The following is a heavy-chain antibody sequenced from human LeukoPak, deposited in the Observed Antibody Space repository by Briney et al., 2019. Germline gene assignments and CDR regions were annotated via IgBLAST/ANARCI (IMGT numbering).Heavy chain of an antibody. J-gene: IGHJ3*02. CDR1: GGSFSGDY. V-gene: IGHV4-34*01. CDR2: INHSGST. Sequence: PSETLSLTCAVYGGSFSGDYCSWIRQPPRMGLEWSGEINHSGSTNYNPSLKSRVTISVDTSKNQFSLKLSSVTAADTAVYYCARGNNVLRFLEWLGSRHAFDIWGQGTMVTVSS. CDR3: ARGNNVLRFLEWLGSRHAFDI. D-gene: IGHD3-3*01.